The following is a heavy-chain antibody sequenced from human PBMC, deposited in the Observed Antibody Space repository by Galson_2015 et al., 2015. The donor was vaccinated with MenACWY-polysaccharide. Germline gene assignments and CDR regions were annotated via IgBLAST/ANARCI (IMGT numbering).Heavy chain of an antibody. CDR1: GYTFTSFG. Sequence: SVKVSCKASGYTFTSFGISWVRQAPGQGLEWMGWISGYGGHTNYAQKFQGRVTMTTDTSTSTAYMELRSLRSDDTAVYYCARDPGSGSPYYFDYWGQGTLVTVSS. V-gene: IGHV1-18*01. CDR2: ISGYGGHT. J-gene: IGHJ4*02. D-gene: IGHD3-10*01. CDR3: ARDPGSGSPYYFDY.